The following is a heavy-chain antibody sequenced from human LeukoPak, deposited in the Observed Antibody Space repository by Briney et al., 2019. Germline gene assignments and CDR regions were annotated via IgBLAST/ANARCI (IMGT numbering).Heavy chain of an antibody. CDR3: ATVRLLPYYFDY. D-gene: IGHD3-10*01. CDR1: GYTLTELS. V-gene: IGHV1-24*01. J-gene: IGHJ4*02. CDR2: FDPEDGET. Sequence: ASVKVSCKVSGYTLTELSMHWVRQAPGKGLEWMGGFDPEDGETICAQKFQGRVTMTEDTSTDTAYMELSSLRSEDTAVYYCATVRLLPYYFDYWGQGTLVTVSS.